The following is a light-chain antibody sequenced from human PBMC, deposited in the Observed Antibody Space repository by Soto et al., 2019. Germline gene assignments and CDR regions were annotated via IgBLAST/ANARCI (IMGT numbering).Light chain of an antibody. V-gene: IGLV2-14*01. Sequence: QSALTQPASVSGSPGQSITISCTGTSSDVGDNKYVSWYQHHPGKAPRLMISEVSNRPSGVSNRFSGYKSGNTASLTISGLQAEDEADYYCSSFIISSINWVFGGGTKPTVL. CDR3: SSFIISSINWV. J-gene: IGLJ3*02. CDR2: EVS. CDR1: SSDVGDNKY.